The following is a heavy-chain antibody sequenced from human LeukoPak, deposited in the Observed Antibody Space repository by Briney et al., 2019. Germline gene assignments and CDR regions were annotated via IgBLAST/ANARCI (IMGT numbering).Heavy chain of an antibody. Sequence: PSQTLSLTCTVSGGSISSGDYYWSWIRQPPGKGLEWIGYIYYSGSTYYNPSLKNRVTMSVDTSRNEFSLKLNSVTAADTAIYYCARDFSGQQVILGPWGQGTLVTVSS. J-gene: IGHJ5*02. V-gene: IGHV4-30-4*01. CDR2: IYYSGST. CDR3: ARDFSGQQVILGP. D-gene: IGHD6-13*01. CDR1: GGSISSGDYY.